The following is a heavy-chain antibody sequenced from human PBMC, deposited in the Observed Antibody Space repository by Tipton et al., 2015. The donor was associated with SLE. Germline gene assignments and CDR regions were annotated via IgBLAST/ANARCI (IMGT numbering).Heavy chain of an antibody. V-gene: IGHV4-61*01. J-gene: IGHJ3*02. CDR3: ARVYSSSWGAFDI. D-gene: IGHD6-13*01. CDR1: GGSISSGNYY. Sequence: TLSLTCTVSGGSISSGNYYWGWIRQPPGKGLEWIGYIYYSGSTNYNPSLKSRVTISVDTSKNQFSLKLSSVTAADTAVYYCARVYSSSWGAFDIWGQGTMVTVSS. CDR2: IYYSGST.